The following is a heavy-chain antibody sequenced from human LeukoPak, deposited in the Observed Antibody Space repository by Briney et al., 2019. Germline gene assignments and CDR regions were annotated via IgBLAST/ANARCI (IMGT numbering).Heavy chain of an antibody. CDR3: ARDPYSGGYGDYYYYYMDL. CDR2: ITTSSSYI. CDR1: GFTFSSYG. Sequence: PGGSLRLSCAASGFTFSSYGMHWVRRAPGKGLQWVSFITTSSSYIYYADSVKGRFTISRDNAKNSLYLQMNSLRAEDTAVYYCARDPYSGGYGDYYYYYMDLWGQGTTVTISS. V-gene: IGHV3-21*01. D-gene: IGHD1-26*01. J-gene: IGHJ6*03.